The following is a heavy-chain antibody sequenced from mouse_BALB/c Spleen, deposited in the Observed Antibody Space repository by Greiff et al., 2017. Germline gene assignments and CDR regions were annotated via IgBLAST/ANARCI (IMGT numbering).Heavy chain of an antibody. Sequence: VQLQQSGAELVRPGSSVKISCKASGYAFSSYWMNWVKQRPGQGLEWIGNIYPSDSYTNYNQKFKDKATLTVDKSSSTAYMQLSSPTSEDSAVYYCTKYRYGREGYFDYWGQGTTLTVSS. D-gene: IGHD2-14*01. CDR3: TKYRYGREGYFDY. V-gene: IGHV1S126*01. CDR1: GYAFSSYW. CDR2: IYPSDSYT. J-gene: IGHJ2*01.